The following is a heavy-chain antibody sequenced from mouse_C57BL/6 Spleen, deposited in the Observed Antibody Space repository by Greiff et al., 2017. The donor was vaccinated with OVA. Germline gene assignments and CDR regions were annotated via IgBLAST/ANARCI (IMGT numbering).Heavy chain of an antibody. J-gene: IGHJ1*03. CDR1: GYAFSSYW. D-gene: IGHD1-1*01. CDR3: ARQDTTWVYWYCDV. Sequence: VQLQQSGAELVKPGASVKISCKASGYAFSSYWMNWVKQRPGKGLEWIGQIYPGDGATNYNGKFKGKATLTADKSSSPAYMQLSSLTSEDAAVYFCARQDTTWVYWYCDVWGTGTTVTVSS. V-gene: IGHV1-80*01. CDR2: IYPGDGAT.